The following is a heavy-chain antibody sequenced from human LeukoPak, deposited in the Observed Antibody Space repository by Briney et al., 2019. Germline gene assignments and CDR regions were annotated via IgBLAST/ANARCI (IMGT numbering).Heavy chain of an antibody. CDR3: ARAGLYCSGGSCYHFDY. CDR1: GFTVSSNY. V-gene: IGHV3-53*01. J-gene: IGHJ4*02. Sequence: QSGGSLRLSCAASGFTVSSNYMSWVRQAPGKGLEWVSVIYSGGSTYYADSVKGRFTISRDNSKNTLYLQMNSLRAEGTAVYYCARAGLYCSGGSCYHFDYWGQGTLVTVSS. D-gene: IGHD2-15*01. CDR2: IYSGGST.